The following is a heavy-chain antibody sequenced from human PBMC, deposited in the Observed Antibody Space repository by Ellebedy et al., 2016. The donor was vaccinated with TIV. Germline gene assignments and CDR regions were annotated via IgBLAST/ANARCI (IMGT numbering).Heavy chain of an antibody. CDR2: IRSTGSDK. Sequence: GESLKISCSTSGFNFSGCTMNWVRQSPGKGLEWVSSIRSTGSDKYYAESVKGRFTISRDNAQNTLFLQMNSLRVEDTAVYYCARGWSTPDSWGQGTLVIVSS. J-gene: IGHJ4*02. D-gene: IGHD2-15*01. CDR3: ARGWSTPDS. CDR1: GFNFSGCT. V-gene: IGHV3-21*06.